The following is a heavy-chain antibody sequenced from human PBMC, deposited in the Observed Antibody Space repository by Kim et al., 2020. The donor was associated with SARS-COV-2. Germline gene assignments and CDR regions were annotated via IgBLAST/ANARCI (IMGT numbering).Heavy chain of an antibody. Sequence: SVKVSCKASGGTFSSYPITWVRQAPGQGLEWMGGIIPIFGTANYAQKFQGRVTITADESTSTAYMELSSLRSEDTAVYYCARDSPLGGAFDIWGQGTMVTVSS. J-gene: IGHJ3*02. CDR1: GGTFSSYP. V-gene: IGHV1-69*13. CDR2: IIPIFGTA. CDR3: ARDSPLGGAFDI.